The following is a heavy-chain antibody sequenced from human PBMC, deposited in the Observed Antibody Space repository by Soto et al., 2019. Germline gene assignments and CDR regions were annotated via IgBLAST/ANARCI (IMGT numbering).Heavy chain of an antibody. D-gene: IGHD6-13*01. V-gene: IGHV3-23*01. CDR2: ISGGGSTT. Sequence: GGSLRLSCEASGFTFSSYAMSWVRQAPGKGLEWVSGISGGGSTTYYADSVKGRFTISRDNSKNPLYLQGNSLRAEDTAVYYCARDQAAGGTISRYFQDWGQGTLVTVSS. CDR1: GFTFSSYA. J-gene: IGHJ1*01. CDR3: ARDQAAGGTISRYFQD.